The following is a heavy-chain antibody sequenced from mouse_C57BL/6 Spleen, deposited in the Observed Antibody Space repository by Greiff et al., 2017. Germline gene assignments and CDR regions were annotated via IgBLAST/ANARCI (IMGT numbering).Heavy chain of an antibody. Sequence: DVQLQASGAELVRPGASVKLSCTASGFNIKDDYMHWVKQRPEQGLAWIGWIDPENGDTEYAPKFQGKATITADTSSNTAYLQLSSLASEDTAVYYCTTFYSNSFDYWGQGTTLTVSS. CDR3: TTFYSNSFDY. CDR1: GFNIKDDY. J-gene: IGHJ2*01. D-gene: IGHD2-5*01. CDR2: IDPENGDT. V-gene: IGHV14-4*01.